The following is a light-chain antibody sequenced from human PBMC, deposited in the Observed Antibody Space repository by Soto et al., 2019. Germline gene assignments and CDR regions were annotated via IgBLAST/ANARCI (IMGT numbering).Light chain of an antibody. CDR3: QHFGGTTFT. Sequence: EIVLTQSPGTLSLSPGERATLSCRASQIVSSNYLAWYQQKPGQAPRLLISNASRRATGIPDRFSGSGSGTHFTLTISRLEPGDFAVYYCQHFGGTTFTFGQGTKVDIK. V-gene: IGKV3-20*01. CDR1: QIVSSNY. J-gene: IGKJ1*01. CDR2: NAS.